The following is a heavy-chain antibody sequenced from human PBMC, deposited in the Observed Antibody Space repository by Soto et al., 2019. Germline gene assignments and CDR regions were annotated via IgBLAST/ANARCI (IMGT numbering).Heavy chain of an antibody. CDR3: AKDLTRQLAYWLDP. CDR1: GFSFTGYY. CDR2: INAHSGGT. J-gene: IGHJ5*02. D-gene: IGHD6-6*01. Sequence: ASVKVSCKASGFSFTGYYIHWLRQAPGQGLEWMGWINAHSGGTEYAHKFQGRVTLTRDTSIATAYLTLTSLTSDDTALYYCAKDLTRQLAYWLDPWGQGTQVTVSS. V-gene: IGHV1-2*07.